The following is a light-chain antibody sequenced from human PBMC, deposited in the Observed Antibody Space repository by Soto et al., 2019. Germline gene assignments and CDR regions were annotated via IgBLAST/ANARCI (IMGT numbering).Light chain of an antibody. CDR1: SSDVGGYNY. CDR2: DVS. J-gene: IGLJ2*01. CDR3: SSYTSSSTPHVV. Sequence: QSALTQPASVSGSPGQSITISCTGTSSDVGGYNYVSWYQQHPGKAPKLMIYDVSNRPSGVSNRFSGSKSGNTASLTISGLQAEDESYYYCSSYTSSSTPHVVFGGGTKLTVL. V-gene: IGLV2-14*01.